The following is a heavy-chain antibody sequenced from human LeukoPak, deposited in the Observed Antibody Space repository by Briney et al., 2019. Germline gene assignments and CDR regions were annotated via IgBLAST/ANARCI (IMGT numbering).Heavy chain of an antibody. V-gene: IGHV4-34*01. D-gene: IGHD2-2*02. CDR3: ARGPVAYCSSTSCYTLETYYYYGMDV. CDR1: GGSISSYY. Sequence: SETLSLTCTVSGGSISSYYWSWIRQPPGKGLEWIGEINHSGSTNYNPSLKSRVTISVDTSKNQFSLKLSSVTAADTAVYYCARGPVAYCSSTSCYTLETYYYYGMDVWGKGTTVTVSS. CDR2: INHSGST. J-gene: IGHJ6*04.